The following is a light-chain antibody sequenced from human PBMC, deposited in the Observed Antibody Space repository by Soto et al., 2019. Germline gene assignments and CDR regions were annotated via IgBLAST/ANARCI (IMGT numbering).Light chain of an antibody. J-gene: IGKJ1*01. CDR3: QRYGASTT. V-gene: IGKV3-20*01. CDR2: GAS. CDR1: QSVPNSY. Sequence: EIVLTQSPGTLSLSPGERATLSCRASQSVPNSYLAWYQQRPGQAPRLLIYGASSRATGIPVRFSGSGSGTDFTLTITRTEPEDFAVYYCQRYGASTTVGQGTKVEIK.